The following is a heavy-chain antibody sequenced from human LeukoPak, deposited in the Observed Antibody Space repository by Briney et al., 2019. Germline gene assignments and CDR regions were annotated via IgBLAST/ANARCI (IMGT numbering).Heavy chain of an antibody. CDR2: MSSSEGSGSTK. Sequence: GGSLRLSCAASGFTFSDYYMSWIRQAPGKGLEWVSHMSSSEGSGSTKKYADSVKGRFTISRDNSKNSLYLQMDSLRAGDTSIYSCAKNGPRYCSGGSYYSDDAFDSWGQGTMVTVSS. CDR3: AKNGPRYCSGGSYYSDDAFDS. J-gene: IGHJ3*02. D-gene: IGHD2-15*01. V-gene: IGHV3-11*01. CDR1: GFTFSDYY.